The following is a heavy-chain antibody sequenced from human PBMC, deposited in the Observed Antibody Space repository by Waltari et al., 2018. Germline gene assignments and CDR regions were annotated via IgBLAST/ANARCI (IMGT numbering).Heavy chain of an antibody. CDR1: GYTLTELS. Sequence: QVQLVQSGAEVKKPGASVKVSCKVSGYTLTELSMHWVRQAPGKGLEWVAVIWYDGSNKYYADSVKGRFTISRDNSKNTLYLQMNSLRAEDTAVYYCARGDDILTGYCPYYWGQGTLVTVSS. CDR3: ARGDDILTGYCPYY. D-gene: IGHD3-9*01. V-gene: IGHV3-33*01. J-gene: IGHJ4*02. CDR2: IWYDGSNK.